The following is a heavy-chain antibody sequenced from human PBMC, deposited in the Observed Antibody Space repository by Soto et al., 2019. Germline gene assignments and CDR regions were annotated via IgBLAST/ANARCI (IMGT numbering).Heavy chain of an antibody. J-gene: IGHJ3*02. CDR3: AKGFGFWSGYPPPDAFDI. CDR2: ISGSGGST. D-gene: IGHD3-3*01. CDR1: GFTFSSYA. Sequence: GGSLRLSCAASGFTFSSYAMSWVRQAPGKGLEWVSAISGSGGSTYYADSVKGRFTISRDNSKNTLYLQMNSLRAEDTAVYYCAKGFGFWSGYPPPDAFDIWGQGTMVTVSS. V-gene: IGHV3-23*01.